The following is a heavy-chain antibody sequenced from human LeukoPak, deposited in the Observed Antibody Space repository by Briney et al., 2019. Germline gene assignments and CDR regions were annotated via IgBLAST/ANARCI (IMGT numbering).Heavy chain of an antibody. V-gene: IGHV4-30-2*01. CDR1: GGSISSGGYS. J-gene: IGHJ4*02. Sequence: PSQTLSLTCTVSGGSISSGGYSWSWIRQPPGQGLEWIGYLYHSGNTYYNPSLKSRVTISVDRSNNQFSLKLRSVTAADTAVYYCASSYTSDWSYYFHYWGQGALVTVSS. CDR3: ASSYTSDWSYYFHY. D-gene: IGHD6-19*01. CDR2: LYHSGNT.